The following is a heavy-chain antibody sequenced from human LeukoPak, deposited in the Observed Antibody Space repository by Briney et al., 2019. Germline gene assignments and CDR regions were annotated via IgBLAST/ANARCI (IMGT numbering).Heavy chain of an antibody. CDR2: IWYDGSTK. V-gene: IGHV3-33*06. CDR3: AKRMVGAGTVSFDI. J-gene: IGHJ3*02. CDR1: TFTFSTYG. Sequence: PGGSLRVSCAASTFTFSTYGMHWVRQPQGKGLEWVAVIWYDGSTKYYADSVKGRFTISRDNSKNTLYLQMNSLRAEDTAVYYCAKRMVGAGTVSFDIWGQGTGVTVSS. D-gene: IGHD3-10*01.